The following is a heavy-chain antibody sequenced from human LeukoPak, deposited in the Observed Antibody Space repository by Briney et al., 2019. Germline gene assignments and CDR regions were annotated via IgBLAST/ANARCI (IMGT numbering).Heavy chain of an antibody. D-gene: IGHD3-3*01. CDR1: GGSISSSNW. J-gene: IGHJ4*02. V-gene: IGHV4-4*02. Sequence: SGTLSLTCAVSGGSISSSNWWSWVRQPPGKGLEWIGEIYHSGNTNYNPSLKSRVTILEDRSKNQFSLKLSSVTAADTAVYYRARLSLKVLEWSPTKGKETHYFDYWGQGTLVTVSS. CDR2: IYHSGNT. CDR3: ARLSLKVLEWSPTKGKETHYFDY.